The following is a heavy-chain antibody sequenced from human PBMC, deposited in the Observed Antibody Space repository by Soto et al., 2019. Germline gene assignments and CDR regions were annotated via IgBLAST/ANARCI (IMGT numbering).Heavy chain of an antibody. D-gene: IGHD3-9*01. V-gene: IGHV1-69*13. CDR2: IIPILGTA. CDR3: ARNPLLLRYFDWLFSGSWFDP. Sequence: VNVSSKASRGTFSSDAISWVRQAPGQGLEWMGGIIPILGTANYAQKLQGRVTITADESTSTAYMELSSLRSEETAVYYCARNPLLLRYFDWLFSGSWFDPWGQGTLVTVSS. J-gene: IGHJ5*02. CDR1: RGTFSSDA.